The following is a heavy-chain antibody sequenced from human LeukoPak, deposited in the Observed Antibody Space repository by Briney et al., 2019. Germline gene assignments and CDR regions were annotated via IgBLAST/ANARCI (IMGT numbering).Heavy chain of an antibody. CDR2: ITWNGGST. D-gene: IGHD1-26*01. Sequence: GGSLRLSCAASGFSFNDYGMSWVRQAPGQGPEWVSGITWNGGSTDYAASVKGRFTISRDNAKNSLYLRMNSLRDEDTAVYYCARDTRGTYSWGQGTLVTVSS. V-gene: IGHV3-20*04. CDR3: ARDTRGTYS. CDR1: GFSFNDYG. J-gene: IGHJ4*02.